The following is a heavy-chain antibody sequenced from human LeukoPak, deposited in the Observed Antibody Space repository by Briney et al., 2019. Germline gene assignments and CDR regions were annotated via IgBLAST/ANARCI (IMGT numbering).Heavy chain of an antibody. CDR2: ISSSSSYT. D-gene: IGHD5-18*01. J-gene: IGHJ3*02. V-gene: IGHV3-11*05. Sequence: GGSLRLSCAAPGFTFSDYYMSWIRQAPGKGLEWDSYISSSSSYTNDADSVKGRFTISRDNAKNSLYLQMNSLRAEDTAVYYCAREPIQLWLRGAFDIWGQGTMVTVSS. CDR1: GFTFSDYY. CDR3: AREPIQLWLRGAFDI.